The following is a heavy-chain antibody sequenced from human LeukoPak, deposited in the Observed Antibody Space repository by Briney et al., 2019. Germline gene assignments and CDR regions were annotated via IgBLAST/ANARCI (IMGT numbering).Heavy chain of an antibody. CDR1: GGSISSSTYS. CDR3: ARHSLNNYGSYY. CDR2: IHYDGNT. Sequence: PSETLSLTCTVSGGSISSSTYSWTWIRQPPGEGLEWIGSIHYDGNTYYKPSLKSRVTISVDTSKIQFSLRLSSATAADMATYYCARHSLNNYGSYYWGQGTLVTVSS. V-gene: IGHV4-39*01. D-gene: IGHD5-24*01. J-gene: IGHJ4*02.